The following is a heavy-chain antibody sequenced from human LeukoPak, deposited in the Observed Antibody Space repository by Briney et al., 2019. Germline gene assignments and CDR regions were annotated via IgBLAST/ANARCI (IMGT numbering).Heavy chain of an antibody. CDR1: GFTFDDYA. J-gene: IGHJ4*02. CDR3: AKDGKYGSGSLDY. D-gene: IGHD3-10*01. Sequence: GGSLRLSCAASGFTFDDYAMHWVRQAPGKGLEWVAFIRYDGSNKYYADSVKGRFTISRDNSKNTLYLQMNSLRAEDTAVYYCAKDGKYGSGSLDYWGQGTLVTVSS. CDR2: IRYDGSNK. V-gene: IGHV3-30*02.